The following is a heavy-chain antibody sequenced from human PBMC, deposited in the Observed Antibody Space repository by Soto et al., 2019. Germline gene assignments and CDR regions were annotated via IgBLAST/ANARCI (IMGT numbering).Heavy chain of an antibody. CDR3: AKDHGWYDY. D-gene: IGHD6-19*01. Sequence: QVQLVESGGGVVQPGRSLRLSCAASGFTFSSYGMHWVRQAPGKGLEWVAVISYDGSNKYYADSVKGRFTISRDNSKNPLYLQMNSLRAEDTAVYYCAKDHGWYDYWGQGTLVTVSS. J-gene: IGHJ4*02. CDR1: GFTFSSYG. V-gene: IGHV3-30*18. CDR2: ISYDGSNK.